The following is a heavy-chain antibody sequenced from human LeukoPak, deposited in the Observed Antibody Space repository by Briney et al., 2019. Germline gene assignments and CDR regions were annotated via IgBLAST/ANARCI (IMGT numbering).Heavy chain of an antibody. CDR3: AREHSSSWPNFDY. Sequence: GGSLRLSCAASGFTFSDYYMSWIRQAPGKGLEWVSYISSSGSTIYYADSVKGRFTISRDNAKNSLYLQMNSLRAEDTAVYYCAREHSSSWPNFDYWGRGTLVTVSS. D-gene: IGHD6-13*01. CDR1: GFTFSDYY. J-gene: IGHJ4*02. V-gene: IGHV3-11*01. CDR2: ISSSGSTI.